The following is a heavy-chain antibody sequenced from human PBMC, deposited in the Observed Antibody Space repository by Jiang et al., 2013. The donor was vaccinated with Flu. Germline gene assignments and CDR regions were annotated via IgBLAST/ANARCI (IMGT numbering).Heavy chain of an antibody. Sequence: GSGLVKPSQTLSLTCTVSGGSISSGSYYWSWIRQPAGKGLEWIGRIYTSGSTNYNPSLKSRVTISVDTSKNQFSLKLSSVTAADTAVYYCAREWRGSYYAWFDPWGQGTLVTVSS. CDR2: IYTSGST. CDR1: GGSISSGSYY. J-gene: IGHJ5*02. CDR3: AREWRGSYYAWFDP. D-gene: IGHD1-26*01. V-gene: IGHV4-61*02.